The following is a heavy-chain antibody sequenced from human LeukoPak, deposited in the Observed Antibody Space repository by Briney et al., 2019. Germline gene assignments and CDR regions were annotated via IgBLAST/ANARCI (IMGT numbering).Heavy chain of an antibody. CDR3: ARDGYSRGSFDY. V-gene: IGHV3-33*01. Sequence: GRSLRLSCAASGFTFSSYGMHWVRQAPGKGLEWVAVIWYDGSNKYYADSVKGRFTISRDNSKNTLYLQMNSLRAEDTAVYYCARDGYSRGSFDYWGQGTLVTVSS. J-gene: IGHJ4*02. CDR2: IWYDGSNK. D-gene: IGHD6-19*01. CDR1: GFTFSSYG.